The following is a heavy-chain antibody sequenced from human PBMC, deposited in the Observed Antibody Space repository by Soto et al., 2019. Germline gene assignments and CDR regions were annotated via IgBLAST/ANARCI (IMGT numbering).Heavy chain of an antibody. CDR2: IVPIFDIT. V-gene: IGHV1-69*01. D-gene: IGHD3-16*01. CDR1: GGIFRRYA. CDR3: ARPDEGSYSSNHHYYYALDV. Sequence: QVQLLQSGAEVKKSGSSVKVSCKVSGGIFRRYAISWVRQAPGQGLEWLGGIVPIFDITNYAQKFQGRVTITADESTSKAYMDLTSLRSEDTAVYYCARPDEGSYSSNHHYYYALDVWGQGTPVTVSS. J-gene: IGHJ6*02.